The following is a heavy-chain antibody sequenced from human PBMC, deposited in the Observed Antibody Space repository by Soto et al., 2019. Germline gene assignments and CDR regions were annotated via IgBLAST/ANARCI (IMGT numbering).Heavy chain of an antibody. J-gene: IGHJ3*02. CDR1: GFAFSSHP. V-gene: IGHV3-23*04. CDR3: ARRAFGSSRSFDI. Sequence: VHLVESGGGVVQPGGSLRLSCAASGFAFSSHPMSWVRQAPERGLEWVSGISDSGGLTYNADSVKGRFTISRDNSKNTLYLQMNSLRAEDTALYYCARRAFGSSRSFDIWGQGTMVTVSS. CDR2: ISDSGGLT. D-gene: IGHD6-6*01.